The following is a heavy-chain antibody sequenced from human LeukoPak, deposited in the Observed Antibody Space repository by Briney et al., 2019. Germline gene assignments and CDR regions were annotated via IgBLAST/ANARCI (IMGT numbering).Heavy chain of an antibody. D-gene: IGHD5-12*01. CDR1: GINFNTYA. J-gene: IGHJ5*02. Sequence: PGGSLRLSCAASGINFNTYAMHWVRQAPGKGLERVSLISGDGDRTSYADSAKGRFTISRDNDKNSLYLQMNSLRIEDTALYYCAKDRGYEVVFDPWGQGTLVAVSS. V-gene: IGHV3-43*02. CDR2: ISGDGDRT. CDR3: AKDRGYEVVFDP.